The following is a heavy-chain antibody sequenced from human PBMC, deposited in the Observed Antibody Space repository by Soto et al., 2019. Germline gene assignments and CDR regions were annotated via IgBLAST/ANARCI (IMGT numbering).Heavy chain of an antibody. V-gene: IGHV4-59*01. CDR1: GGSISSDY. CDR3: ARTVIGGFDY. J-gene: IGHJ4*02. CDR2: INYSGST. Sequence: QVKLQESGPGLVKPSETLSLTCTVSGGSISSDYWSWIRQPPGKGLAWIAYINYSGSTNYNPSLKSRVAISGDTSKNQFSLKLSSVTAADTAVYYCARTVIGGFDYWGQGTLVTVSS. D-gene: IGHD3-16*02.